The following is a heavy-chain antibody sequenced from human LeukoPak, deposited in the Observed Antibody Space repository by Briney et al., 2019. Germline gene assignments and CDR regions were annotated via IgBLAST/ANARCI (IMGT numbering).Heavy chain of an antibody. D-gene: IGHD2-2*01. V-gene: IGHV3-74*01. CDR1: GFTFSSYW. CDR2: INSDGSST. Sequence: GGSLRLSCAASGFTFSSYWMHWVRHAPGKGLVWVSRINSDGSSTIYADSVKGRFTISRDNAKNTLYLQMNSLRAEDTAVYYCARGDIVVVPAALHYYYYYYMDVWGKGTTVTVSS. J-gene: IGHJ6*03. CDR3: ARGDIVVVPAALHYYYYYYMDV.